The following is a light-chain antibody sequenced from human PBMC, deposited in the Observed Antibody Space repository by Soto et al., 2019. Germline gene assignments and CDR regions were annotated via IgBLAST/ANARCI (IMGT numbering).Light chain of an antibody. CDR3: QHYNTWPWT. CDR1: HSVSSS. V-gene: IGKV3-15*01. J-gene: IGKJ1*01. Sequence: EVVMTQSPATLSVSPWERATLSCRASHSVSSSLAWYQQKPGQAPRLLISGASTRAAGIPARFSGSGSGTEFTLPISSLQSEDFAVYSCQHYNTWPWTFGQGTKVDIK. CDR2: GAS.